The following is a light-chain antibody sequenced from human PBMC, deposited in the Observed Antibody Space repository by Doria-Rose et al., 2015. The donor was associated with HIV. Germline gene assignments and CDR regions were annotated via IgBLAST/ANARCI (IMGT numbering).Light chain of an antibody. V-gene: IGKV1-5*03. J-gene: IGKJ2*03. CDR3: QQYNNYSSS. CDR1: QSVSDW. CDR2: KAS. Sequence: SPSTLSASVGDRVTITCRASQSVSDWLAWYQQKPGKAPNLLIYKASSLESGVPSRFSGSGSGTEFTLTISSLQPDDFATYYCQQYNNYSSSFGQGTKLEIK.